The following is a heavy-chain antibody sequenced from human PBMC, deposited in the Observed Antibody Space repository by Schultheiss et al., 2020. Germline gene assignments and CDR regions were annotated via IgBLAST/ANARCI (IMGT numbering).Heavy chain of an antibody. CDR3: ARDPQRFERNLDY. CDR1: GFTFSSYA. Sequence: GGSLRLSCSASGFTFSSYAMHWVRQAPGKGLEYVSAISSNGGSTYYADSVKGRFIISRDNSKNTLYLQMNSLRAEDTAVYYCARDPQRFERNLDYWGQGTLVTVSS. J-gene: IGHJ4*02. V-gene: IGHV3-64*04. D-gene: IGHD3-10*01. CDR2: ISSNGGST.